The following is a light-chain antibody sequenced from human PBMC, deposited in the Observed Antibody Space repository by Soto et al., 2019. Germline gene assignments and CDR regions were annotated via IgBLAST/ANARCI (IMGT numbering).Light chain of an antibody. CDR3: TSYAGNNYVV. CDR1: SSDVGGYDF. CDR2: EVN. V-gene: IGLV2-8*01. J-gene: IGLJ2*01. Sequence: QSALTQPPSASGSPGQSVTISCTGTSSDVGGYDFVTWYQQYPGKAPKLIIYEVNKRPPGVPDRFSGSKSGNTASLTVSGLQADDEADYFCTSYAGNNYVVFGGGTKLTVL.